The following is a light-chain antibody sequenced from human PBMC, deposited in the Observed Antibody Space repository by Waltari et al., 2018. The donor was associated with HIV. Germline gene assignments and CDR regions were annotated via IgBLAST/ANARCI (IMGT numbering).Light chain of an antibody. Sequence: QAVLTQPPSASASSGQKITISCSGGDSNVGSHDVYWYPQFPRWAPTLLLSNNNQRASGGPDRFSGSNSGTSASLTIICLRSGDEGIYFCGVWDDNLRGVFGGGTRLTVL. CDR3: GVWDDNLRGV. CDR2: NNN. V-gene: IGLV1-47*01. CDR1: DSNVGSHD. J-gene: IGLJ2*01.